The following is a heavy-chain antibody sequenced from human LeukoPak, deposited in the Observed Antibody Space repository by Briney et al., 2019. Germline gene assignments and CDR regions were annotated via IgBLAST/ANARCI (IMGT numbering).Heavy chain of an antibody. CDR3: ARDLRYFDWLFRIDYFDY. CDR1: GGSISTYY. J-gene: IGHJ4*02. D-gene: IGHD3-9*01. Sequence: SETLSLTCTVSGGSISTYYWSWIRQPPGKGLEWIGSIYHSGSTYYNPSLKSRVTISVDTSKNQFSLKLSSVTAADTAVYYCARDLRYFDWLFRIDYFDYWGQGTLVTASS. V-gene: IGHV4-38-2*02. CDR2: IYHSGST.